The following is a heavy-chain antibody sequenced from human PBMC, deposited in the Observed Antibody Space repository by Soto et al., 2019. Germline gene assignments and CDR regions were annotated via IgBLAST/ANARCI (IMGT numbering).Heavy chain of an antibody. D-gene: IGHD2-15*01. J-gene: IGHJ6*04. CDR1: GGSFSGYY. Sequence: PSETLSLTCAVYGGSFSGYYWSWIRQPPGKGLEWIGEINHSGSTNYNPSLKSRVTISVDTSKNQFSLKLSSVTAADAAVYYCARGVGFNYGRGGSCRYYYYGMDVWGKGATVTVSS. V-gene: IGHV4-34*01. CDR2: INHSGST. CDR3: ARGVGFNYGRGGSCRYYYYGMDV.